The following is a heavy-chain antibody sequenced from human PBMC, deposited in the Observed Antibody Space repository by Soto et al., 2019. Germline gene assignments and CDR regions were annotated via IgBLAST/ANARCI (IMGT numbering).Heavy chain of an antibody. CDR2: ISWNSGSI. CDR1: GFTFDDYA. D-gene: IGHD1-26*01. Sequence: PGGSLRLSCAASGFTFDDYAMHWVRQAPGKGLEWVSGISWNSGSIGYADSVKGRFTISRDNAKNSLYLQMNSLRAEDTALYYCAKDIYSGSYYVPFYYGMDVWGQGTTVTVSS. CDR3: AKDIYSGSYYVPFYYGMDV. V-gene: IGHV3-9*01. J-gene: IGHJ6*02.